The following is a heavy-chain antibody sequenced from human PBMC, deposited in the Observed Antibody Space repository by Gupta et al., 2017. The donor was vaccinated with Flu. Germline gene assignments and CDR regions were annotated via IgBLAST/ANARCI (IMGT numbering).Heavy chain of an antibody. CDR3: AREGTAVYYYGLDV. V-gene: IGHV3-7*01. J-gene: IGHJ6*02. Sequence: SSYWMSWVRQAPGKGLEWVANINQGGSEKYYVDSVKGRFTISRDNAKNSLYLQMSRLRAEDTAVYYCAREGTAVYYYGLDVWGQGTTVTVSS. CDR1: SSYW. D-gene: IGHD2-21*02. CDR2: INQGGSEK.